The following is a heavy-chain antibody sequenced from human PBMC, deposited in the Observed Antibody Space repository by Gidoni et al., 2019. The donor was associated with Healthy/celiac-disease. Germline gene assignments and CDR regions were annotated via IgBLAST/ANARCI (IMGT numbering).Heavy chain of an antibody. V-gene: IGHV3-23*01. CDR1: GCTFSRDA. D-gene: IGHD3-10*01. J-gene: IGHJ5*02. CDR2: ISGSGGST. Sequence: EVQLLESGGGLVQPGGSLRRSWAASGCTFSRDAMSGVRQAPGKGLEWVSAISGSGGSTYYADSVKGRFTLSRDNSKNTLYLQMNSLRAEDTAVYYCAKVGGRGLWFGAANWFDPCGQGTLVTVSS. CDR3: AKVGGRGLWFGAANWFDP.